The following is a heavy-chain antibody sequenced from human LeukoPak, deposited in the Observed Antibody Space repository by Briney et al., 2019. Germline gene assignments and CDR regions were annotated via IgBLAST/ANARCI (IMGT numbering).Heavy chain of an antibody. V-gene: IGHV3-7*01. D-gene: IGHD2-15*01. CDR1: GFTFSNYW. J-gene: IGHJ4*02. Sequence: PGGSLRLSCAASGFTFSNYWMSWVRQAPGKGLEWVANIKQDGSEKSYVGSVTGRFTISRDNAKNSLYMQMNSLRAEDTAVYYCVRQRRYCSGDSCYQRTFDYWGQRTLVTVSS. CDR2: IKQDGSEK. CDR3: VRQRRYCSGDSCYQRTFDY.